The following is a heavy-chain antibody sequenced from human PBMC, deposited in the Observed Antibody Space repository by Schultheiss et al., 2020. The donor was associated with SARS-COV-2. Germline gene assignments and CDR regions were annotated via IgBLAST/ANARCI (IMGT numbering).Heavy chain of an antibody. CDR2: IKQDGSEK. V-gene: IGHV3-7*01. D-gene: IGHD5-18*01. J-gene: IGHJ4*02. CDR1: GFTVSSNY. Sequence: GGSLRLSCAASGFTVSSNYMSWVRQAPGKGLEWVANIKQDGSEKYYADSVKGRFTISRDNSKNTLYLQMNSLRAEDTAVYYCAKVDTAMADLFDYWGQGTLVTVSS. CDR3: AKVDTAMADLFDY.